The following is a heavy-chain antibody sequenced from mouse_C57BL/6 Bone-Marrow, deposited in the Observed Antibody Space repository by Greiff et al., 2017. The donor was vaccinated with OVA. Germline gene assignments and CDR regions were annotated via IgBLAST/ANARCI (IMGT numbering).Heavy chain of an antibody. J-gene: IGHJ4*01. CDR3: ARGGSYYYAMDY. Sequence: VQLKESGPGMVKPSQSLSLTCTVTGYSITSGYDWHWIRHFPGNKLEWMGYISYSGSTNYNPSLKSRISITHDTSKNHFFLKLNSVTTEDTATYYCARGGSYYYAMDYWGQGTSVTVSS. V-gene: IGHV3-1*01. CDR1: GYSITSGYD. CDR2: ISYSGST.